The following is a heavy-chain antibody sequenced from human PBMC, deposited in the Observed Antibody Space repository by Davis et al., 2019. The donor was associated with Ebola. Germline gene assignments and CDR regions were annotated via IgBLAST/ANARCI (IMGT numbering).Heavy chain of an antibody. CDR3: ARVAVAGFDF. CDR2: IKYDESEN. CDR1: GFTFSDYW. Sequence: GESLKISCAAPGFTFSDYWMSWVRQAPGKGLEWVANIKYDESENFYVDSVKGRFTISRDNARNSLYLQMNSLRAEDTALYYCARVAVAGFDFWGQGTLVTVSS. V-gene: IGHV3-7*01. D-gene: IGHD6-19*01. J-gene: IGHJ4*02.